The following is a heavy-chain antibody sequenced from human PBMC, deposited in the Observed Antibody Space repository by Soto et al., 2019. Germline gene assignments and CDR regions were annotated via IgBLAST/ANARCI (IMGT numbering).Heavy chain of an antibody. CDR3: ARHTLVPDNNWFDP. CDR2: IDYNGVA. D-gene: IGHD6-13*01. CDR1: GGSITGYY. J-gene: IGHJ5*02. Sequence: TSETLSLTCTVSGGSITGYYWGWVRQPPGRGLEWIGYIDYNGVADYSPSLKSRVTISVDTSKNQFSLKLSSVTAADTAVYYCARHTLVPDNNWFDPWGQGTLVTVSS. V-gene: IGHV4-59*08.